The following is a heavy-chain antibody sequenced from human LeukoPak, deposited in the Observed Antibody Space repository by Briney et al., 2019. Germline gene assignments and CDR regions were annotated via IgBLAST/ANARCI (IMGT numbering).Heavy chain of an antibody. V-gene: IGHV4-31*03. CDR2: IYYSGST. Sequence: SETLSLTCTVSSGSISSGGYYWSWIRQHPGNGLEWIGYIYYSGSTYYNPSLKSRITISVDTSKNQFSLKLSSVTAADTAVYYCARLRRLLRVGAFDIWGQGTMVTVSS. CDR1: SGSISSGGYY. CDR3: ARLRRLLRVGAFDI. D-gene: IGHD3-22*01. J-gene: IGHJ3*02.